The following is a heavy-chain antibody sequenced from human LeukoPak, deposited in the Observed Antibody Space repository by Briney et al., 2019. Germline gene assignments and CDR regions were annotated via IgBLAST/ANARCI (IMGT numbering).Heavy chain of an antibody. CDR1: GFTFINYW. D-gene: IGHD3-9*01. Sequence: GGSLRLSCEASGFTFINYWMHWVRQAPGKGLVGVSRINNDGRDTTYAGAVKGRFTFSRDNAKNTLYLQMNSLRSEDTAVYYCARGYFGPEFWGQGTLVTVSS. V-gene: IGHV3-74*01. CDR2: INNDGRDT. CDR3: ARGYFGPEF. J-gene: IGHJ4*02.